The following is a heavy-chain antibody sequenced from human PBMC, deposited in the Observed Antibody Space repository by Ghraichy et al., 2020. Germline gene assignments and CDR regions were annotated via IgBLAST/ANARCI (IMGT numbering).Heavy chain of an antibody. V-gene: IGHV3-30*04. D-gene: IGHD3-3*01. CDR2: ISYDGSNK. J-gene: IGHJ6*02. CDR3: AREAGFGEWRGPYYHYGMDV. CDR1: GFTFSTYA. Sequence: GESLNISCAASGFTFSTYAMHWVRQAPGKGLEWVAVISYDGSNKYYADSVKGRFTISRDNSKNTLYLQMNSLRGEDTAVYHCAREAGFGEWRGPYYHYGMDVWGQGTTVTVSS.